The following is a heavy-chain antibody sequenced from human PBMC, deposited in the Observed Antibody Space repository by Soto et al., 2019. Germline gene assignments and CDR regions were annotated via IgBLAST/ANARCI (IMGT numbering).Heavy chain of an antibody. J-gene: IGHJ4*02. CDR2: ISSVRTYI. CDR3: ARASGTSAFDY. CDR1: GFTFSSYS. V-gene: IGHV3-21*01. Sequence: GGSLRLSCAASGFTFSSYSMNWVRQAPGQGLEWVSSISSVRTYIYYADSMKGRFTISRDNARNSLYLQMNSLRAEDTAVYYCARASGTSAFDYWGQGTLVTVSS. D-gene: IGHD1-26*01.